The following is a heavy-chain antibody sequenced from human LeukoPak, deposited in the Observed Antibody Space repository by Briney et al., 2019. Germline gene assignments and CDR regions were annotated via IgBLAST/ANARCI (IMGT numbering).Heavy chain of an antibody. D-gene: IGHD6-19*01. CDR1: GFTLSNYW. J-gene: IGHJ4*02. Sequence: PGGSLRLSCAASGFTLSNYWMHWVRQAPGEGLVWVSRINSDGSNINYADSVKGRFTISRDNAKNTLYLQMNSLRVEDTAVYYCVRSSGWPGYWGQGTMVTVSS. CDR2: INSDGSNI. V-gene: IGHV3-74*01. CDR3: VRSSGWPGY.